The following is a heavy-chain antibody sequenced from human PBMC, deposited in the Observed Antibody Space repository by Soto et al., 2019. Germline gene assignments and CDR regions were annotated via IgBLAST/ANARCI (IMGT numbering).Heavy chain of an antibody. D-gene: IGHD2-2*01. V-gene: IGHV3-30-3*01. CDR2: ISYDGSNK. CDR1: GFTFSSYA. Sequence: QVQLVESGGGVVQPGRSLRLSCAASGFTFSSYAMHWVRQAPGKGLEWVAVISYDGSNKYYADSVKGRFTISRDNSKNTLYLQMNSLRAEDTAVYYCARDAWDIVLVSTYYGMDVWGQGNTVTVS. J-gene: IGHJ6*02. CDR3: ARDAWDIVLVSTYYGMDV.